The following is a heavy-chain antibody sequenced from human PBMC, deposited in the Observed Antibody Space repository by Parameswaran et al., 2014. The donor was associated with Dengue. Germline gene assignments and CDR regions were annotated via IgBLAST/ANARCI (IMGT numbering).Heavy chain of an antibody. J-gene: IGHJ4*02. V-gene: IGHV3-23*01. Sequence: RWIRQPPGKGLEWVSDVSRGGDSTHYADSVKGRFTITRDNSKNTVSLQMNSLRAEDTAVYYCAKDGRGDGYINYHFDHWGQGTLVTVSS. D-gene: IGHD5-24*01. CDR3: AKDGRGDGYINYHFDH. CDR2: VSRGGDST.